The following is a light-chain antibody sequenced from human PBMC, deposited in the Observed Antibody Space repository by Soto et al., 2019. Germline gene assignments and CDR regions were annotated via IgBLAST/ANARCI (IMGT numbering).Light chain of an antibody. J-gene: IGKJ3*01. V-gene: IGKV3-20*01. CDR3: QQYGRSQFT. Sequence: EIVLTQSPGTLSLSPGERATLSCGASQSVTSNLLAWYQKKPGQAPRLLIYGASSRAAGIPDRFSGSGSGTDFTLTISRLEPEDFAVYYCQQYGRSQFTFGPGTKVDIK. CDR2: GAS. CDR1: QSVTSNL.